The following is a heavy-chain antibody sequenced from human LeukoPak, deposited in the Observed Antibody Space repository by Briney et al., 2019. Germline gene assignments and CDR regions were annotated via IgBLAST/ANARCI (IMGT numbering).Heavy chain of an antibody. J-gene: IGHJ5*01. V-gene: IGHV3-11*04. CDR1: GFSFSNYF. CDR2: ITNSGRST. CDR3: AREASGNYYVFDS. D-gene: IGHD1-26*01. Sequence: GGSLRLSCEAPGFSFSNYFISWIRQAPGKGLEWVGYITNSGRSTSYADAVKGRFTISRDNAKKSVYLEMTDLRVEDNAVYYCAREASGNYYVFDSWGQGTLVTVSS.